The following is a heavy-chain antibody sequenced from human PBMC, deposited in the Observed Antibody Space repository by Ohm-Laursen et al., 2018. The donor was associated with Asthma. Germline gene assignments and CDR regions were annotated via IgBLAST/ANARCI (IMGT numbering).Heavy chain of an antibody. D-gene: IGHD3-3*01. J-gene: IGHJ4*02. CDR1: GFTFSNFA. CDR2: ITSDGSWT. CDR3: ARDVMEWYLPAFDF. Sequence: SLRLSCAASGFTFSNFAMHWVRQAPGKGLEWVSIITSDGSWTSYADSVNGRFTVSRDDSKNTPYLQMNSLRPDDTAVYYCARDVMEWYLPAFDFWGQGTLVTVSS. V-gene: IGHV3-30-3*01.